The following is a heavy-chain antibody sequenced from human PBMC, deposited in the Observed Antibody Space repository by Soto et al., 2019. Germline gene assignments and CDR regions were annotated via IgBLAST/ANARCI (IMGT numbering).Heavy chain of an antibody. Sequence: SESLSLSYAASGCSFSNSNLWCVLRAPPGKGLEWIGDIYHSWSTNYNPSLKSRVTISVDKSKNQFSLKLSSVTAADTAVYYCARTSIAAAGDYYYGMDVWGQGTTVT. CDR2: IYHSWST. J-gene: IGHJ6*02. D-gene: IGHD6-13*01. CDR1: GCSFSNSNL. V-gene: IGHV4-4*02. CDR3: ARTSIAAAGDYYYGMDV.